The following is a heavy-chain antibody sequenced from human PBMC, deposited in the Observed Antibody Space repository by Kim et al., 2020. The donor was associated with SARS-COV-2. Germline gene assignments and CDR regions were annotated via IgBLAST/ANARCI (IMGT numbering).Heavy chain of an antibody. CDR2: IWYDGSNK. V-gene: IGHV3-33*06. CDR1: GFTFSSYG. J-gene: IGHJ6*01. CDR3: AKALDRPPYSYYGMEA. Sequence: GGSLRLSCAASGFTFSSYGMHWVRQAPGKGMEWVAVIWYDGSNKYYADSVKGRFTISRENSKNTMHLQMNSLRAEDTAVYYCAKALDRPPYSYYGMEAWG. D-gene: IGHD6-6*01.